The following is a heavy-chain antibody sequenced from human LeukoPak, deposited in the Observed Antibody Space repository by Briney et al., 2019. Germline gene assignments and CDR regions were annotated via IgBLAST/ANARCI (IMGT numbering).Heavy chain of an antibody. J-gene: IGHJ4*02. CDR2: IYTSGST. Sequence: SETLSLTCTVSGGSISSYYWSWIRQPAGKGLEWIGRIYTSGSTNYNPSLKSRVTMSVDTSKNQFSLKLSSVTAADTAVYYCARASHDSSGYYYPFDYWGQGTLVTVSS. D-gene: IGHD3-22*01. CDR3: ARASHDSSGYYYPFDY. CDR1: GGSISSYY. V-gene: IGHV4-4*07.